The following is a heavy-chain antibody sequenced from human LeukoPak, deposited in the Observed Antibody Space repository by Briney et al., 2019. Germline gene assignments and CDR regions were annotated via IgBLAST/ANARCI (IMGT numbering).Heavy chain of an antibody. J-gene: IGHJ4*02. CDR1: GFTFSSYW. Sequence: GGSLRLSCAASGFTFSSYWMSWVRQAPGKGLEWVANIKQDGSEKYYVDSVKGRFTISRDNAKNSLYLQMNSLRAEDTAVYYCARNYDFWSGYCGYWGQGTLVTVSS. CDR3: ARNYDFWSGYCGY. CDR2: IKQDGSEK. V-gene: IGHV3-7*01. D-gene: IGHD3-3*01.